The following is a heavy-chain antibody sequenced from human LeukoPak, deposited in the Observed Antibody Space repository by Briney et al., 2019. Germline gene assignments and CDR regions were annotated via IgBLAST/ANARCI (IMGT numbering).Heavy chain of an antibody. CDR2: INHSGST. J-gene: IGHJ4*02. CDR3: ASGLWFGED. Sequence: PSETLSLTCAVYGGSFSGYYWSWIRQPPGKGLEWIGEINHSGSTNYNPSLKSRVTISVDTSKNQFSLKLSSVTAADTAVYYCASGLWFGEDWGQGTLVTVSS. CDR1: GGSFSGYY. D-gene: IGHD3-10*01. V-gene: IGHV4-34*01.